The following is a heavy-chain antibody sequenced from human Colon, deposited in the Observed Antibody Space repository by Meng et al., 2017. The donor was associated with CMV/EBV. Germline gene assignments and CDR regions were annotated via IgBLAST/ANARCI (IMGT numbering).Heavy chain of an antibody. D-gene: IGHD3-10*01. CDR1: GGSISSSSYY. V-gene: IGHV4-39*07. CDR2: IYYSGST. J-gene: IGHJ4*02. Sequence: GSLRLSCTVSGGSISSSSYYWGWIRQPPGKGLEWIGSIYYSGSTYYNPSLKSRVTISADMSKNQFSLNLNSMTAADTAVYYCARGQIKVRAVASGAFDYWGQGTLVTVSS. CDR3: ARGQIKVRAVASGAFDY.